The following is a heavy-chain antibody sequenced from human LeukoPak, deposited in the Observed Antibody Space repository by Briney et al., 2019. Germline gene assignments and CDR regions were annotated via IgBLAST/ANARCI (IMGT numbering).Heavy chain of an antibody. CDR1: GFTFSTYW. V-gene: IGHV3-7*01. Sequence: GGSLRLSCAASGFTFSTYWMKWVRQAPGKGLEWVASIKEDGSDKYYVDSVKGRFSISRDNAKNSLYLQMNSLRTEDTAVYYCAKGGYFNFDYWGQGTLATVSS. CDR3: AKGGYFNFDY. CDR2: IKEDGSDK. D-gene: IGHD5-12*01. J-gene: IGHJ4*02.